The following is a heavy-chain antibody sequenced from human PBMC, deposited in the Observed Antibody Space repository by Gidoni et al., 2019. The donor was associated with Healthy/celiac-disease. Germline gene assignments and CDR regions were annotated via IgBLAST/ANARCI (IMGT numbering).Heavy chain of an antibody. D-gene: IGHD3-10*01. J-gene: IGHJ4*02. V-gene: IGHV3-48*02. CDR1: GIPFRSDG. CDR2: ISSRSSTI. Sequence: EVQLVESGGGLVQPGASLRPSCAAPGIPFRSDGMNWVRQAPGKRLECVSYISSRSSTIYYADSLKGRFTISRDNAKNSLYLQMNSLRDEDTAVYYCAREPYYGSGSYSYYFDYWGQGTLVTVSS. CDR3: AREPYYGSGSYSYYFDY.